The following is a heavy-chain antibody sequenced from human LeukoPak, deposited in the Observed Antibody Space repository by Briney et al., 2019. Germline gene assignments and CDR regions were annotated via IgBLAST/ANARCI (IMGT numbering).Heavy chain of an antibody. CDR1: GFTFSSYE. D-gene: IGHD3-10*01. J-gene: IGHJ4*02. CDR3: ARDRDYYGSGSYYNRYFDY. Sequence: PGGSLRLSCAASGFTFSSYEMNWVRQAPGKGLEWVSYISSSGSTIYYADSVKGRFSISRDNAKNSLYLQMNSLRAEDTAVYYCARDRDYYGSGSYYNRYFDYWGQGNLVTVSS. V-gene: IGHV3-48*03. CDR2: ISSSGSTI.